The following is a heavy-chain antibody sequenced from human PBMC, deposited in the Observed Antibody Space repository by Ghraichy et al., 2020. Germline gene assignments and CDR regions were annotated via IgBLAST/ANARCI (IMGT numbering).Heavy chain of an antibody. V-gene: IGHV3-66*01. CDR2: LYIGGTT. CDR1: GFTVSSNY. Sequence: LSLTCAASGFTVSSNYMTWVRQAPGKGLEWVSVLYIGGTTYYADSVKGRFTIPRDNSKNTLYLQMSSLRAEDTAVYYCATRKDHEYSYFDYWGQGTLVTVSS. CDR3: ATRKDHEYSYFDY. J-gene: IGHJ4*02. D-gene: IGHD4-11*01.